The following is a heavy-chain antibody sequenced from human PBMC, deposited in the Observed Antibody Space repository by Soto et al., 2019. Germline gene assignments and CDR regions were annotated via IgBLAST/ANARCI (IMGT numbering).Heavy chain of an antibody. Sequence: EVQLVESGGGLVKPGGSLRLSCAASGFTFTRYSMNWVRQAPGKGLEWVSSISSTTNNIYYGDSMKGRFTISRDNAKNSLYMEMNSLRAEDTAVYYWARESEDLTSNLDYWGQGTLVTVSS. V-gene: IGHV3-21*06. J-gene: IGHJ4*02. CDR3: ARESEDLTSNLDY. CDR1: GFTFTRYS. CDR2: ISSTTNNI.